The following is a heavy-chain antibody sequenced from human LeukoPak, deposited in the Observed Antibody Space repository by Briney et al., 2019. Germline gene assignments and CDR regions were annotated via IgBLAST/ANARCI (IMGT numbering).Heavy chain of an antibody. CDR1: GFTFSSHW. V-gene: IGHV3-7*01. CDR3: ARGLGGLLEWLWFLDY. CDR2: IQQDGSEK. Sequence: ERSLRLSCAASGFTFSSHWMSWVRQAPGKGLEWVANIQQDGSEKYYVDSVKGRFTISKDNAKNSLYLQMNSLRAEDTAVYYCARGLGGLLEWLWFLDYWGQGTLATVCS. D-gene: IGHD3-3*01. J-gene: IGHJ4*02.